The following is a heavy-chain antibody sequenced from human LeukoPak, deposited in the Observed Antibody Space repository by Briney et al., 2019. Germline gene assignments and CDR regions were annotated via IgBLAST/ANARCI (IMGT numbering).Heavy chain of an antibody. CDR3: ARDQPGTYTLSGA. CDR1: GFAFSSYA. Sequence: PGRSLRLSCAASGFAFSSYAMHWVRQAPGKGLEWVAFISYDGSSIYYADSVKGRFTISRDNSKNTLYLQMNSLRAEGTAVYFCARDQPGTYTLSGAWGQGTLVTVSS. V-gene: IGHV3-30-3*01. CDR2: ISYDGSSI. J-gene: IGHJ5*02. D-gene: IGHD1-14*01.